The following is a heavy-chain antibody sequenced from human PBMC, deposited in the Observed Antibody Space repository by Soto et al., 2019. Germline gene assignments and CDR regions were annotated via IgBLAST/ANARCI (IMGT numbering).Heavy chain of an antibody. D-gene: IGHD3-22*01. CDR2: IYPGDSDT. J-gene: IGHJ4*02. CDR3: ARRSGRYYDSSGYHDY. CDR1: GYSFTSYW. V-gene: IGHV5-51*01. Sequence: GESLKISCKGSGYSFTSYWIGWVRQMPGKGLEWMGIIYPGDSDTRYSPSFQGQATISVDKSISTAYLQWSSLKASDTAMYYCARRSGRYYDSSGYHDYWGQGTLVTVSS.